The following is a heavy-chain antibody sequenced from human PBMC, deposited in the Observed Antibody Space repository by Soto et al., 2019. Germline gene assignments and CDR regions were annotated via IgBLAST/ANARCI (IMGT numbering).Heavy chain of an antibody. D-gene: IGHD3-3*01. J-gene: IGHJ6*02. Sequence: SETLSLTCTVSGGSISSYYWSWIRQPPGKGLEWIGYIYYSGSTNYNPSLKSRVTISVDTSKNQFSLKLSSVTAEDTAVYYCAKGASLRFLEWLSNYYYYGMDVWGQGTTVTVSS. CDR2: IYYSGST. CDR1: GGSISSYY. V-gene: IGHV4-59*01. CDR3: AKGASLRFLEWLSNYYYYGMDV.